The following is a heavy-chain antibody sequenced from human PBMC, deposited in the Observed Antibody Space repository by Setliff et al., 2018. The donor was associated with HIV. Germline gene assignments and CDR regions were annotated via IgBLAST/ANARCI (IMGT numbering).Heavy chain of an antibody. CDR3: AGAERGYSYGKGYYFDY. D-gene: IGHD5-18*01. CDR2: IIPMFATT. Sequence: ASVKVSCKASGGTFSSYAIIWVRQAPGQGLEWMGGIIPMFATTKYAQKFQGRVTVTTDESTSTAYVELSSLRAEDTAVYYCAGAERGYSYGKGYYFDYWGQGTLVTVSS. CDR1: GGTFSSYA. V-gene: IGHV1-69*05. J-gene: IGHJ4*02.